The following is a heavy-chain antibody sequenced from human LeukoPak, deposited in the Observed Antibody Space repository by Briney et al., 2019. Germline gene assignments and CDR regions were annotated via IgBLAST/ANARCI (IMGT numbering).Heavy chain of an antibody. CDR1: GFTFTTYW. V-gene: IGHV3-74*01. Sequence: GGSLRLSCAASGFTFTTYWMHWVRQAPGKGLVWVSHINSDGSITSYADSVEGRFTISRDNAKNTLYLQMNSLRAEDTAVYYCARDAVDTANAVWGQGTTVTVSS. J-gene: IGHJ6*02. D-gene: IGHD5-18*01. CDR2: INSDGSIT. CDR3: ARDAVDTANAV.